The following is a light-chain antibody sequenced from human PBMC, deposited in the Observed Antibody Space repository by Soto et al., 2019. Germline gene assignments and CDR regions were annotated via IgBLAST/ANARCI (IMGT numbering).Light chain of an antibody. CDR1: QSVSSY. CDR3: QQRSNWPRT. Sequence: EIVLTQSAASLSLSPGERATLSYRASQSVSSYLAWYQQKPGQAPRLLIYDASNRATGIPARFSGSGSGTDFTLTISSLEPEDFAVYYCQQRSNWPRTFGQGTTVEIK. J-gene: IGKJ1*01. V-gene: IGKV3-11*01. CDR2: DAS.